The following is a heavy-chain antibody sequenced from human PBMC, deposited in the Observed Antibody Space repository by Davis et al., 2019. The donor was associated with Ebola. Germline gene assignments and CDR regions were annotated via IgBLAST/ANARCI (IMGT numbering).Heavy chain of an antibody. V-gene: IGHV3-30-3*01. J-gene: IGHJ4*02. CDR2: ISFDGSNK. Sequence: GGSLRLSCAASGFAFRSYAMHWVRQAPGKGLEWVAVISFDGSNKYRADSFVGRFTISRDNAKDSLYLQLNSLRDDDTAMYYCVRDLDWAFDYRGQGTLVTVSS. CDR3: VRDLDWAFDY. CDR1: GFAFRSYA. D-gene: IGHD3-9*01.